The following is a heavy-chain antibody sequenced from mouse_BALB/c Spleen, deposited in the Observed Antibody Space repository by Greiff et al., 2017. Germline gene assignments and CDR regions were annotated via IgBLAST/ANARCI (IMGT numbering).Heavy chain of an antibody. CDR2: ISNGGGST. J-gene: IGHJ4*01. Sequence: EVQLQESGGGLVQPGGSLKLSCAASGFTFSSYTMSWVRQTPEKRLEWVAYISNGGGSTYYPDTVKGRFTISRDNAKNTLYLQMSSLKSEDTAMYYCARHGGGYYPYYAMDYWGQGTSVTVSS. D-gene: IGHD2-3*01. CDR3: ARHGGGYYPYYAMDY. V-gene: IGHV5-12-2*01. CDR1: GFTFSSYT.